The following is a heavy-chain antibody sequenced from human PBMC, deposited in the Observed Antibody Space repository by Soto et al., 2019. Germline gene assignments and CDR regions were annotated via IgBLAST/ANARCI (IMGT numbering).Heavy chain of an antibody. V-gene: IGHV3-48*03. CDR3: ARARVERHNWFDP. CDR1: GFTFSSYE. CDR2: ISSSGSTI. J-gene: IGHJ5*02. D-gene: IGHD1-1*01. Sequence: EVQLVESGGGLVQPGGSLRLSCAASGFTFSSYEMNWVRQAPGKGLEWVSYISSSGSTIYYADSVKGRFTISRDNAKNSLYLQMNSLRAEDTAVYYCARARVERHNWFDPWGQGTLVTVSS.